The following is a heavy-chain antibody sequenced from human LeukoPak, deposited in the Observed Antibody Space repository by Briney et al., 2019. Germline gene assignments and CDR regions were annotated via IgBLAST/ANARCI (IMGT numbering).Heavy chain of an antibody. CDR1: GGSFSGYY. V-gene: IGHV4-34*01. Sequence: SETLSLTCAVYGGSFSGYYWSWIRQPSGKGLEWIGEINHSGSTNYNPSLKSRVTISVDTSKNQFSLKLSSVTAADTAVYYCARGGYCSSTSCHQYYYMDVWGKGTTVTVSS. CDR2: INHSGST. CDR3: ARGGYCSSTSCHQYYYMDV. D-gene: IGHD2-2*01. J-gene: IGHJ6*03.